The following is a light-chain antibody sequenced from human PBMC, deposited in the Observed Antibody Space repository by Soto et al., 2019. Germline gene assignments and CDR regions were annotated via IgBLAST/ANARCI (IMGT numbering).Light chain of an antibody. CDR1: TSDVGGYDY. V-gene: IGLV2-14*01. J-gene: IGLJ1*01. Sequence: QSVLTQPASVSGSPGQSITISCTGTTSDVGGYDYVSWYQQHPGQAPKLLIYEVSNRPSGVSHRFSGSKSGNTASLSISGLQAEDEADYYCYLFTSGNTLYVFGNGTKVTVL. CDR3: YLFTSGNTLYV. CDR2: EVS.